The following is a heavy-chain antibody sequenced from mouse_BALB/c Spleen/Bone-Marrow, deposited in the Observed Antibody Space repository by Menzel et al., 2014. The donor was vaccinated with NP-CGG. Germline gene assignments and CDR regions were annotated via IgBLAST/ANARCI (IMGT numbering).Heavy chain of an antibody. CDR1: GYTFTSYW. CDR3: ARGNYEAMDY. J-gene: IGHJ4*01. D-gene: IGHD2-1*01. V-gene: IGHV1-7*01. CDR2: INPSTGYT. Sequence: VKLQESGAELAKPGASVKMSCKASGYTFTSYWMHWVKQRPGQGLEWIGYINPSTGYTAYNQKFKDKATLTAAKSSNTAYMQLSSLTSEDSAVYYCARGNYEAMDYWGQGTSVTVSS.